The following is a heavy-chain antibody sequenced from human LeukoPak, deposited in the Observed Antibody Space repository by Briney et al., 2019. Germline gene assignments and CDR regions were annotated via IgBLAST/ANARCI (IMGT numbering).Heavy chain of an antibody. J-gene: IGHJ4*02. V-gene: IGHV3-23*01. CDR3: AKDPDY. Sequence: GGSLRLSCAASGFTVSSNYMSWVRQAPGKGLEWVSGISGSGGSTYYADSVKGRFTISRDNSKNTLYVQMDSLRAEDTAVYYCAKDPDYWGQGTLVTVSS. CDR2: ISGSGGST. CDR1: GFTVSSNY.